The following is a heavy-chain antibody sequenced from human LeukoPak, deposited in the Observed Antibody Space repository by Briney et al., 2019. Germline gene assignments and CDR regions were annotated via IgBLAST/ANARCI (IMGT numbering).Heavy chain of an antibody. CDR3: ARLMTTVTADWFDP. Sequence: GRSLRLSCAASGFTFSSYAMHWVRQAPGKGLEWVAVISYDGSNKYYADSVKGRFTISRGNSKNTLYLQMNSLRAEDTAVYYCARLMTTVTADWFDPWGQGTLVTVSS. CDR1: GFTFSSYA. V-gene: IGHV3-30*04. D-gene: IGHD4-17*01. CDR2: ISYDGSNK. J-gene: IGHJ5*02.